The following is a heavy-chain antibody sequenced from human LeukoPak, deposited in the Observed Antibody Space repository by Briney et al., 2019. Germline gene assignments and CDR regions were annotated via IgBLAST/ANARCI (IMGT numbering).Heavy chain of an antibody. Sequence: PSETLSLTCTVSGGSISSGSYYWSWIRQPPGKGLEWIGYIYYSGSTNYNPSLKSRVTISVDTSKNQFSLKLSSVTAADTAVYYCARGVSESTYYYDSSGYCIDYWGQGTLVTVSS. CDR2: IYYSGST. CDR1: GGSISSGSYY. J-gene: IGHJ4*02. V-gene: IGHV4-61*01. CDR3: ARGVSESTYYYDSSGYCIDY. D-gene: IGHD3-22*01.